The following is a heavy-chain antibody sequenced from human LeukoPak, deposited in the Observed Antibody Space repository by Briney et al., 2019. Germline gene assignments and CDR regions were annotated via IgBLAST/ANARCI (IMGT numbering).Heavy chain of an antibody. CDR3: ARALRRGMYSSGWENWFDP. D-gene: IGHD6-19*01. V-gene: IGHV1-2*02. J-gene: IGHJ5*02. Sequence: ASVKVSCKASGYTFTGYYMHWVRQAPGQGLEWMGWINPNSGATKYAQKFQGRVTMTRDTSISTAYMELSRLRSDDTAVYYCARALRRGMYSSGWENWFDPWGQGTLVTVSS. CDR1: GYTFTGYY. CDR2: INPNSGAT.